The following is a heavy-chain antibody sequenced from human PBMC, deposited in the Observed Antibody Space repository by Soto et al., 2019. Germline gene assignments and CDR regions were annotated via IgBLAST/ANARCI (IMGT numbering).Heavy chain of an antibody. V-gene: IGHV4-39*01. J-gene: IGHJ5*02. D-gene: IGHD6-13*01. Sequence: QLQLQESGPGLVKPSETLSLTCTVSGGSISSSSFHWGWIRQPPGKGLEWIGSIYYSGSTYYSPSLKSRVTXSVXPSXNQFSLKLSSVTAADTAVYYCARRERAAGTDWWFDPWGQGTLVTVSS. CDR3: ARRERAAGTDWWFDP. CDR2: IYYSGST. CDR1: GGSISSSSFH.